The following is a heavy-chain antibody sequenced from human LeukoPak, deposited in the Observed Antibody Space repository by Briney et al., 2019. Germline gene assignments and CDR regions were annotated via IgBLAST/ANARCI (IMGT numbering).Heavy chain of an antibody. CDR1: GYTFTGYY. J-gene: IGHJ4*02. D-gene: IGHD3-22*01. Sequence: ASVKVSCKASGYTFTGYYMHWVRQAPGQGLEWMGWINPNSGGTNYAQKFQGRVTMTRDTSISTAYMELSRLRSDDTAVYYCARERKGYYDSSGYYGPTFDYWGQGTLVTVSS. CDR2: INPNSGGT. V-gene: IGHV1-2*02. CDR3: ARERKGYYDSSGYYGPTFDY.